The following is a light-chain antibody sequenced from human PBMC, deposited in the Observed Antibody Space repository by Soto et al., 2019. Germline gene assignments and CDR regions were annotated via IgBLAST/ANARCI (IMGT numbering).Light chain of an antibody. CDR1: QSISSW. CDR2: DAS. V-gene: IGKV1-5*01. J-gene: IGKJ1*01. Sequence: DIQMTQSPSTLSASVGDRVTITCRASQSISSWLAWYQQKPGKAPTLLIYDASSLASGVPSRFSGSGSGTEFTLTISSLQPDDFASYYCQQYNSYSGTFGQGTKVEIK. CDR3: QQYNSYSGT.